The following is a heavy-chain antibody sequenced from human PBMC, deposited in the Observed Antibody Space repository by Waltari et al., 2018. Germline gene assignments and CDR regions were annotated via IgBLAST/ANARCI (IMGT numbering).Heavy chain of an antibody. CDR1: GYTFTGYY. J-gene: IGHJ4*02. D-gene: IGHD1-26*01. Sequence: QVQLVQSGAEVKKPGASVKVSCKASGYTFTGYYMHWVRQAPGQGLEWMGRINPNSGGTNYAQEFQGRVTLTREKSISTGYRELSRLRSDDTGVYYCARDLEGGELWQIGYWGQGTLVTVSS. V-gene: IGHV1-2*05. CDR2: INPNSGGT. CDR3: ARDLEGGELWQIGY.